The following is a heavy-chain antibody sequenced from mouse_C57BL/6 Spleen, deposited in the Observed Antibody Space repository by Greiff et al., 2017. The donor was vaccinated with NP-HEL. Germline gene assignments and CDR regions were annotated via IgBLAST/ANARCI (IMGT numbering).Heavy chain of an antibody. CDR3: ARPSGNYGGTWFAY. D-gene: IGHD2-1*01. CDR2: ISSGSSTI. CDR1: GFTFSDYG. J-gene: IGHJ3*01. Sequence: EVKLMESGGGLVKPGGSLKLSCAASGFTFSDYGMHWVRQAPEKGLEWVAYISSGSSTIYYADTVKGRFTISRDNAKNTLFLQMTSLRSEDTAMYYGARPSGNYGGTWFAYWGQGTLVTVSA. V-gene: IGHV5-17*01.